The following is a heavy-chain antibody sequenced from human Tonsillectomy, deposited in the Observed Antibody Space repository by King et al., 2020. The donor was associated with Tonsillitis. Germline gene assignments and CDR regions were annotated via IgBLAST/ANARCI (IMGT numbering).Heavy chain of an antibody. J-gene: IGHJ6*02. CDR1: WDSVSNNSAA. Sequence: VQLQQSGPGLVKPSQTLSLTCAISWDSVSNNSAAWNWIRQSPSRGLEWLGRTYYRSKWYNDYAISVKSRTAITPDTSKSQLSLKLDSVTPEDTAVYYCVRENSRAVDRMYYYYGMDVWGQGTTVTVSS. V-gene: IGHV6-1*01. CDR3: VRENSRAVDRMYYYYGMDV. D-gene: IGHD6-19*01. CDR2: TYYRSKWYN.